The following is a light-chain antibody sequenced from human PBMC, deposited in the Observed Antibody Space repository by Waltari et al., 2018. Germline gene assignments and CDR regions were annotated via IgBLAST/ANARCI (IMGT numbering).Light chain of an antibody. Sequence: ISCRSSESLLHSAGKTYLYWYLQKPGQSPQFLIHDVSNRASGFPDRFSGSGSGTNFTLKISRMEADDVGVYYCMQGIQLPLTFGGGTKVEI. V-gene: IGKV2-29*03. CDR3: MQGIQLPLT. J-gene: IGKJ4*01. CDR2: DVS. CDR1: ESLLHSAGKTY.